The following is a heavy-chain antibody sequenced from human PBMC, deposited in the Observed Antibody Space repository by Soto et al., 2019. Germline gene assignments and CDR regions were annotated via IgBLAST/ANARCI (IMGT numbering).Heavy chain of an antibody. V-gene: IGHV4-39*01. CDR1: GGSISSTTYY. Sequence: PSETLSLTCTVSGGSISSTTYYWGWIRQPPGEGLVWIGSIYYSGSTYYKPSLKSRVTISVDTSKNQFSLKLSSVTAADTVLFYCAGHKYALPETPYYFDYWGQGTLVTVSS. D-gene: IGHD2-2*01. J-gene: IGHJ4*02. CDR2: IYYSGST. CDR3: AGHKYALPETPYYFDY.